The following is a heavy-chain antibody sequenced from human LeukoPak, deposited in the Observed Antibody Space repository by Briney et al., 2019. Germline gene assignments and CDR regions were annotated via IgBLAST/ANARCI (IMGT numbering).Heavy chain of an antibody. V-gene: IGHV3-21*01. CDR1: GFTFSTYS. J-gene: IGHJ5*02. CDR2: ISGSSSYI. D-gene: IGHD5-18*01. CDR3: ARGQSYGWFGP. Sequence: GGSLRLSCAASGFTFSTYSMNWVRQAPGKGLEWVSSISGSSSYIYYADSVKGRFTISRDSAQNSLYLQMNSLRAEDTAVYYCARGQSYGWFGPWGQGTLVTVSS.